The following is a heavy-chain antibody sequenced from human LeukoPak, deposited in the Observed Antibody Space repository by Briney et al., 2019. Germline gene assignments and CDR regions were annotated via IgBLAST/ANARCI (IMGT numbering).Heavy chain of an antibody. V-gene: IGHV3-23*01. CDR2: ITGAGDAT. CDR3: AKSWGSGTYTFDY. Sequence: GGSLRLSCVTTGFTFSAYAMSWVRQAPEKGLEWVATITGAGDATYHAASVMGRFTVSRDNSKNTLSLQMSSLRGEDTAVYYCAKSWGSGTYTFDYWGQGILVTVSS. D-gene: IGHD3-10*01. J-gene: IGHJ4*02. CDR1: GFTFSAYA.